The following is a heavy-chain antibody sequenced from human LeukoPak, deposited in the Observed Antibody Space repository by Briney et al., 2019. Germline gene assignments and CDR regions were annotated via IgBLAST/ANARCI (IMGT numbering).Heavy chain of an antibody. V-gene: IGHV3-23*01. CDR3: ARRGGSGWSSFDY. J-gene: IGHJ4*02. CDR1: GFTFSSYA. Sequence: GGSLRLSCAASGFTFSSYAMSWVRQAPGKGLEWVSGISGLGGSAYYAASVKGRFTISRDNSGDTLFLQLNNLRVEDTAIYFCARRGGSGWSSFDYWGQGTLVTVSS. D-gene: IGHD2-15*01. CDR2: ISGLGGSA.